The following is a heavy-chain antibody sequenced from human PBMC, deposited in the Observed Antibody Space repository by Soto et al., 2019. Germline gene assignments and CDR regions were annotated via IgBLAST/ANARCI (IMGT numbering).Heavy chain of an antibody. Sequence: PSETLSLTCTVPGGSISSYYWSWIRQPAGKGLEWIGRIYTSGSTNYNPSLKSRVTMSVDTSKNQFSLKLSSVTAADTAVYYCARVYYDILTGFPYFDYWGQGTLVTVSS. D-gene: IGHD3-9*01. V-gene: IGHV4-4*07. CDR2: IYTSGST. CDR3: ARVYYDILTGFPYFDY. J-gene: IGHJ4*02. CDR1: GGSISSYY.